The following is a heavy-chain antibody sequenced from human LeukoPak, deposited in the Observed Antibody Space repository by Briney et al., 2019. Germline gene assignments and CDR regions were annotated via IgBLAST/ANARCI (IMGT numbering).Heavy chain of an antibody. Sequence: SQTLSLTCTVSGGSISSGGYYWSWIRQPPGKGLEWIGYIYHSGSTYYNPSLKSRVTISVDRSKNQFSLKLSSVTAADTAVYYCARSPFWHWGFDYWGQGTLVTVSS. J-gene: IGHJ4*02. CDR2: IYHSGST. CDR3: ARSPFWHWGFDY. CDR1: GGSISSGGYY. V-gene: IGHV4-30-2*01. D-gene: IGHD3-16*01.